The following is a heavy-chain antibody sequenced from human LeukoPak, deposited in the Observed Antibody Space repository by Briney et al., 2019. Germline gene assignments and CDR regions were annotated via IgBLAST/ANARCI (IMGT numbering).Heavy chain of an antibody. Sequence: GGSLSLSCAASGFTFDDYAMHWVRHAPGKGLEWVSGISWNSGSIGYADSVKGRFTISRDNAKNSLYLQMNSLRAEDTALYYCAKATARFGYYLDYWGQGTLVTVSS. CDR3: AKATARFGYYLDY. D-gene: IGHD3-3*01. CDR2: ISWNSGSI. V-gene: IGHV3-9*01. J-gene: IGHJ4*02. CDR1: GFTFDDYA.